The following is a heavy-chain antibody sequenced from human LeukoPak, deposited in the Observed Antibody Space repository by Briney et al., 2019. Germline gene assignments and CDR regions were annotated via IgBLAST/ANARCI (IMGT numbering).Heavy chain of an antibody. CDR1: GFTFNNYA. CDR2: ITGSGAYT. CDR3: ARGGQQLAPGVNNWFDP. D-gene: IGHD6-13*01. J-gene: IGHJ5*02. V-gene: IGHV3-20*01. Sequence: GGSLRLSCTASGFTFNNYAMAWVRQAPGKGLEWVSAITGSGAYTDYADSVKGRFTISRDNAKNSLYLQMNSLRAEDTALYHCARGGQQLAPGVNNWFDPWGQGTLVTVSS.